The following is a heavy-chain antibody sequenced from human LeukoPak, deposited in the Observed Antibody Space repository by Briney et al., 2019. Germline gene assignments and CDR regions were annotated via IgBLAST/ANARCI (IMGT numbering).Heavy chain of an antibody. CDR2: INHSGST. J-gene: IGHJ4*02. Sequence: SKTLSLTCTVSGGSFSSTNYFWSWIRQPPGKGLEWIGEINHSGSTNYNPSLKSRVTISVDTSKNQFSLKLSSVTAADTAVYYCARGLPLYGDYVTYFDYWGQGTLVTVSS. CDR3: ARGLPLYGDYVTYFDY. CDR1: GGSFSSTNYF. D-gene: IGHD4-17*01. V-gene: IGHV4-39*07.